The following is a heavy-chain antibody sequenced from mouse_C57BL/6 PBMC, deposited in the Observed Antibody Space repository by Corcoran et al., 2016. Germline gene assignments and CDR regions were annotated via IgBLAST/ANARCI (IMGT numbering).Heavy chain of an antibody. D-gene: IGHD4-1*01. Sequence: DVQLQESGPGLVKPYQSLSLTCSVTGYSITSGYYWNWIRQFPGNKLEWMGYISYDGSKNYNPSLKNRISINRDTSKNQFFLNLNSGTTEDTATYYWARDSNCETSKDFWGQGTSVTVSS. CDR1: GYSITSGYY. J-gene: IGHJ4*01. CDR3: ARDSNCETSKDF. CDR2: ISYDGSK. V-gene: IGHV3-6*01.